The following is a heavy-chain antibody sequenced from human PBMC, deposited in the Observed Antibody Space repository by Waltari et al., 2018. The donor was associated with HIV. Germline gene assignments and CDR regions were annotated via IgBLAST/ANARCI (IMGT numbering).Heavy chain of an antibody. Sequence: QVQLQESGPGLVKPSETLSLTCTVSGGSISSYYWRWIRQPPGKGLEWIAYIYYSWSTNYNPSLKSRVTISVDTSKNQFSLKLSSVTAADTAVYYCARDGIRGGYYPAGNGMDVWGQGTTVTVSS. D-gene: IGHD3-3*01. CDR2: IYYSWST. CDR3: ARDGIRGGYYPAGNGMDV. V-gene: IGHV4-59*01. J-gene: IGHJ6*02. CDR1: GGSISSYY.